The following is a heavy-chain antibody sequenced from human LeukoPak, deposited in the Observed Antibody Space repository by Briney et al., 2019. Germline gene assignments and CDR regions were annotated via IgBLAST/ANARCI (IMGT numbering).Heavy chain of an antibody. J-gene: IGHJ4*02. D-gene: IGHD6-19*01. Sequence: PSETLSLTCTVSGGSISSYYWSWIRQPPGKGLEWIGYIYYSGSTNYNPSLKSRVTISVDTSKNQFSLKLSFVTAADTAVYYCARVNRSSGWYGPFDYWGQGTLVTVSS. CDR1: GGSISSYY. V-gene: IGHV4-59*01. CDR3: ARVNRSSGWYGPFDY. CDR2: IYYSGST.